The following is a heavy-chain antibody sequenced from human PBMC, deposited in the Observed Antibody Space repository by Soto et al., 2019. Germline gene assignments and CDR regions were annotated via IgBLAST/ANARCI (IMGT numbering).Heavy chain of an antibody. Sequence: LTCAVSGGSISSSNWWSWVRQPPGKGLEWSGEIYHSGSTNYNPSLKSRVTISVDKSKNQFSLKLSSVTAADTAVYYCARATNYSDSSGYLGYYGMDFWGQGTTATVS. CDR3: ARATNYSDSSGYLGYYGMDF. D-gene: IGHD3-22*01. V-gene: IGHV4-4*02. J-gene: IGHJ6*02. CDR1: GGSISSSNW. CDR2: IYHSGST.